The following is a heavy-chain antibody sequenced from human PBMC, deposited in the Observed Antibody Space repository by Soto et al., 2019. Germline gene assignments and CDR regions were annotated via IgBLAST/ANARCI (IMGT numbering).Heavy chain of an antibody. V-gene: IGHV4-59*01. CDR1: GGSISPYS. D-gene: IGHD4-17*01. Sequence: QVHLVESGPGLVKPSETLSLTCTISGGSISPYSWTWIRQSPGKGLEWSGYVSHSGRTFYTPSLKSRLSMSLDTSRSQFSLRLKSVSAADTAVYYCARLLGGYDDYGGWFAPWGQGTLVTVSS. CDR3: ARLLGGYDDYGGWFAP. CDR2: VSHSGRT. J-gene: IGHJ5*02.